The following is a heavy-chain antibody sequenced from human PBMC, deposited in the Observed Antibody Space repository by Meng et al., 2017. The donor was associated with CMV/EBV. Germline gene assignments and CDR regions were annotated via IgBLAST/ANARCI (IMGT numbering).Heavy chain of an antibody. Sequence: GQREGQGPGVVKASATLSLTCTGSGGSSSSYYWSWIRQPAGKGLEWIGRIYTSGSTNYNPSLKSRVTMSVDTSKNQFSLKLSSVTAADTAVYYCARGPEVDYGDYVGLDYWGQGTLVTVSS. J-gene: IGHJ4*02. V-gene: IGHV4-4*07. CDR3: ARGPEVDYGDYVGLDY. CDR2: IYTSGST. D-gene: IGHD4-17*01. CDR1: GGSSSSYY.